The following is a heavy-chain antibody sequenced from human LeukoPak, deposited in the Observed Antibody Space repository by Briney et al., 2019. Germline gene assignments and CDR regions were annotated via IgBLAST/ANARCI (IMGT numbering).Heavy chain of an antibody. CDR2: IRKDGSDI. J-gene: IGHJ4*02. Sequence: GGSLGLSCAASGFTFSTYWMSWVRQAPGKGLEWVANIRKDGSDIHYVDSVKGRFTISRDNAKNSLYLEMSSLRGEDTALYYCARRALSSGYYPQFDYWGQGTLVTVSS. V-gene: IGHV3-7*01. CDR3: ARRALSSGYYPQFDY. D-gene: IGHD3-22*01. CDR1: GFTFSTYW.